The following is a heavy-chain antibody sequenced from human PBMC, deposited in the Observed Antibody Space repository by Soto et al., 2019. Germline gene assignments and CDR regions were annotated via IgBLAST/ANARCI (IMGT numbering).Heavy chain of an antibody. Sequence: GGSLRLSCAASGFTFSDYYMTWIRQAPGKGLEYVSYISSSGTGIYYADSVKGRFTISRDNAKKSLFLQICSLRAEDTAVYYCAREYSDDFDIWGQRTMVTVSS. D-gene: IGHD2-15*01. V-gene: IGHV3-11*01. CDR2: ISSSGTGI. CDR1: GFTFSDYY. J-gene: IGHJ3*02. CDR3: AREYSDDFDI.